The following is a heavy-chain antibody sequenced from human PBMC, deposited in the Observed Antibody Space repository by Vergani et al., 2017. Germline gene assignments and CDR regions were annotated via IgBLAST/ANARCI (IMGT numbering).Heavy chain of an antibody. CDR3: VRDQVTMLRGSDALDI. J-gene: IGHJ3*02. D-gene: IGHD3-10*01. CDR1: GFTFGYYA. Sequence: EVQLVESGGDLVQPGRSLRLSCTASGFTFGYYAMDWFRQAPGQGLEWVGGIRSKAYGQAMIYAASVTGRFTIARDDSKSIAYLQMNNLQTEDTAMYYCVRDQVTMLRGSDALDIWGQGTIVTGSS. CDR2: IRSKAYGQAM. V-gene: IGHV3-49*03.